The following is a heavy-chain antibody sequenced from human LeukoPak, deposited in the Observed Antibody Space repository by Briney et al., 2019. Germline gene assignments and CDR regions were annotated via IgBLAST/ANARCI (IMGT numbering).Heavy chain of an antibody. D-gene: IGHD6-6*01. Sequence: SETLSLTCAVHGGSFSDYYWSWIRQPPGKGLEWIGEIFHRGNPNYNPSLKSRVTISVDTSENQFSLNLSSVAATDSAVYFCTGSSRSTRYYFDYRGQGILVTVSS. V-gene: IGHV4-34*12. CDR2: IFHRGNP. CDR3: TGSSRSTRYYFDY. J-gene: IGHJ4*02. CDR1: GGSFSDYY.